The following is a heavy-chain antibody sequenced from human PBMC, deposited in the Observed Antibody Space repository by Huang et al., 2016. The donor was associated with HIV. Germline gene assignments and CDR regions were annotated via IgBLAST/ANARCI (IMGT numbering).Heavy chain of an antibody. D-gene: IGHD6-19*01. CDR3: ARDTTTVAGLDF. V-gene: IGHV3-30*04. Sequence: AVSGFTFRDLPMHWVRQAPGKGLEWVAVISFDGRNKFYADFVRGRFTISRDNSKNILYLQLNSLTPADTSIYYCARDTTTVAGLDFWGQGALVTVSS. J-gene: IGHJ4*02. CDR1: GFTFRDLP. CDR2: ISFDGRNK.